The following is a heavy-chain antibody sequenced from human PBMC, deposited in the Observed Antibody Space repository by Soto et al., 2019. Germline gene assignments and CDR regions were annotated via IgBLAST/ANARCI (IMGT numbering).Heavy chain of an antibody. CDR3: ARRYPCSSTTGHTPYYSYYGMAA. D-gene: IGHD2-2*01. CDR1: GYSFTSYC. J-gene: IGHJ6*02. V-gene: IGHV5-10-1*01. Sequence: GESLKISCKGSGYSFTSYCISWVRQMPGKGVEGMGRIDPSDSYTNYRPSFQGHVTISADKSISTAYLQWSRLKASDTAMYYCARRYPCSSTTGHTPYYSYYGMAAGGQGTT. CDR2: IDPSDSYT.